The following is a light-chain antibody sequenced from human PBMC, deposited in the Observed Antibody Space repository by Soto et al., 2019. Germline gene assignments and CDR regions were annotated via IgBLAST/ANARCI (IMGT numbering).Light chain of an antibody. CDR1: HSVSNN. CDR2: YAS. J-gene: IGKJ5*01. Sequence: EIIMTQSPATLSVSPGERATLSCRASHSVSNNLAWYQQKPGQAPRLLIYYASTRATGIPARLSGSGSGTEFTLTISSLQSEDFALYYCQQYNDWPPITFGQGTRLEVK. CDR3: QQYNDWPPIT. V-gene: IGKV3-15*01.